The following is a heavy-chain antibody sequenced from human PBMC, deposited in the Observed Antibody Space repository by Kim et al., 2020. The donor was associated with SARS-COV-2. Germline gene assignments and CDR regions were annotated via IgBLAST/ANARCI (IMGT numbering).Heavy chain of an antibody. Sequence: GGSLRLSCAASGFTFSTSGMHWVRLAPGKGLEWVAIIWYDGSNKYYADSVKGRFTISRDNSKNTLYLQMNSLRAEDTALYYCARSILYCSGGTCYDEGFDYWGQGTPVTVSS. J-gene: IGHJ4*02. CDR1: GFTFSTSG. V-gene: IGHV3-33*01. CDR2: IWYDGSNK. D-gene: IGHD2-15*01. CDR3: ARSILYCSGGTCYDEGFDY.